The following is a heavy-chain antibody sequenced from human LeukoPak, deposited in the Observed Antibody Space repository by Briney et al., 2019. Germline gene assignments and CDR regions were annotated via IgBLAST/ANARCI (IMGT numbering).Heavy chain of an antibody. D-gene: IGHD1-26*01. CDR1: GYTFTGYD. V-gene: IGHV1-8*01. CDR2: MNPNTGDT. Sequence: ASGKVCCKASGYTFTGYDINWVRQATGQGLEWMGWMNPNTGDTGYAQKVQGRGTMTRNSSIDTAYMELSGLRSEDTAVYYCTRGSLSGSSRDYWGEGTLLTVSS. J-gene: IGHJ4*02. CDR3: TRGSLSGSSRDY.